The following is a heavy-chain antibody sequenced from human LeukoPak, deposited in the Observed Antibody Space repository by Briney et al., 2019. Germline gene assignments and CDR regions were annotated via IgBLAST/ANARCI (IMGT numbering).Heavy chain of an antibody. CDR2: INPNSGGT. CDR3: ARGGWELQPVIDY. CDR1: GYTFKNYG. D-gene: IGHD1-26*01. J-gene: IGHJ4*02. V-gene: IGHV1-2*02. Sequence: ASVKVSCKASGYTFKNYGISWVRQAPGQGLEWMGWINPNSGGTNYAQKFQGRVTMTRDTSISTAYMELSRLRSDDTAVYYCARGGWELQPVIDYWGQGTLVTVSS.